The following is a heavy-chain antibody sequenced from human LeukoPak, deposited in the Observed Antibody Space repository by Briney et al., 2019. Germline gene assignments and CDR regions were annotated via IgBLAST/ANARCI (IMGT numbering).Heavy chain of an antibody. CDR2: INPSGGST. CDR1: GYTFTSYY. CDR3: ARTARLRYYDSSGYFPYYFDY. Sequence: ASVKVSCKASGYTFTSYYMHWVRQAPGQGLEWMAIINPSGGSTSYAQKFQGRVTMTRDTSTSTVYMELSSLRSEDTAVYYCARTARLRYYDSSGYFPYYFDYWGQGTLVTVSS. J-gene: IGHJ4*02. V-gene: IGHV1-46*01. D-gene: IGHD3-22*01.